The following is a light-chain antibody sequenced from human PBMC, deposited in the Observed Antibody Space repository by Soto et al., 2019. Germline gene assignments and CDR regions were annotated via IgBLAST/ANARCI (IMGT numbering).Light chain of an antibody. CDR2: EGS. Sequence: QSALTQPASVSGSPGQSITISCTGTSSDVGSYNLVYWYQPHSGKAPKLMIYEGSKRPSGVSNRFSGSKSGNTASLTISGLQAEDEADYYCCSYAGRGVFGGGTKLTVL. CDR1: SSDVGSYNL. J-gene: IGLJ3*02. CDR3: CSYAGRGV. V-gene: IGLV2-23*01.